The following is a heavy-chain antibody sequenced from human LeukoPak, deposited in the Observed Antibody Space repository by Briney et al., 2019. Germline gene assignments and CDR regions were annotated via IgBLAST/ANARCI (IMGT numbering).Heavy chain of an antibody. Sequence: SETLSLTCTVSGGSISSYYWSWIRQPPGKGLEWVGYIYYTGGTNYNPSLKSRVTISADTSRNQFSLTLNSVTSADTAVYYCARGRYSSSPDFEYWGQGSLVTVSS. J-gene: IGHJ4*02. CDR3: ARGRYSSSPDFEY. CDR2: IYYTGGT. CDR1: GGSISSYY. V-gene: IGHV4-59*01. D-gene: IGHD6-13*01.